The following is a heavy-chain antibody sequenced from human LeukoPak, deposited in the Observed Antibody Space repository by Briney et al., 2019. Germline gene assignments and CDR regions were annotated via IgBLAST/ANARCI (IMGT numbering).Heavy chain of an antibody. D-gene: IGHD4-17*01. CDR2: INPNTGGT. Sequence: ASVKVSCKASGYTFTGHYMHWVRQAPGQGLEWMGWINPNTGGTNYAQKFQGRVTMTGDTSISTAYMELSRLTSDDTAVYYCARVPHDYGNSGPEADWFDPWGQGTLVTVSS. CDR1: GYTFTGHY. J-gene: IGHJ5*02. CDR3: ARVPHDYGNSGPEADWFDP. V-gene: IGHV1-2*02.